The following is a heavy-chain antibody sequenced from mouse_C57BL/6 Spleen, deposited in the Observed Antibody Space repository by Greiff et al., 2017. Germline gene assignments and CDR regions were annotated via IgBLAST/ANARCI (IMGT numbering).Heavy chain of an antibody. J-gene: IGHJ2*01. V-gene: IGHV1-54*01. D-gene: IGHD1-1*01. CDR2: INPGSGGT. CDR1: GYAFTNYL. Sequence: QVQLKQSGAELVRPGTSVKVSCKASGYAFTNYLIEWVKQRPGQGLEWIGVINPGSGGTNYNEKFKGKATLPADKSSSTAYMQLSSLTSEDSAVYYCARWRGITTVVDGRDYWGQGTTLTVSS. CDR3: ARWRGITTVVDGRDY.